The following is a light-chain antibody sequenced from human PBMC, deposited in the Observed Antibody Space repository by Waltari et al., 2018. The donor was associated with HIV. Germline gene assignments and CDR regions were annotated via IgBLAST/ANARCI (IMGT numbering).Light chain of an antibody. CDR3: CSYTGSSTRRPYV. V-gene: IGLV2-23*01. J-gene: IGLJ1*01. CDR1: SSDVGNYNL. Sequence: SALTQPASGSGPPGPSITIPCTGTSSDVGNYNLVSWYQQHPGKAPKVMIYEGSKRPSGVANRFSGSKSGNTASLTISGLQAEDEADYYCCSYTGSSTRRPYVFGTGTKVTVL. CDR2: EGS.